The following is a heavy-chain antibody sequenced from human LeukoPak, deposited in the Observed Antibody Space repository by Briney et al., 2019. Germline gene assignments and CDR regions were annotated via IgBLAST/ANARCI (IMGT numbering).Heavy chain of an antibody. CDR3: ARGSRYCSTTSGSSFDY. V-gene: IGHV4-59*01. D-gene: IGHD2-2*01. CDR1: RGSISSYY. J-gene: IGHJ4*02. CDR2: MFHSGSP. Sequence: PSETLSLTCTVSRGSISSYYWNWIRQSPRRGLEWIGYMFHSGSPNYNPSLKSRVAISIDTSKNQFSLKLSSVTAADTAVYYCARGSRYCSTTSGSSFDYWVQGTLVTVSS.